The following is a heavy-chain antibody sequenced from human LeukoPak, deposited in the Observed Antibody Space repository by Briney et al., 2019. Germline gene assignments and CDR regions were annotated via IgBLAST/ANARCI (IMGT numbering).Heavy chain of an antibody. J-gene: IGHJ6*03. D-gene: IGHD2-2*01. CDR3: ARAGLGYCSSTSCPVYYYYYMDV. Sequence: SETLSLTCTVSGGSISSYYWSWIRQPAGQGLEWIGRIYTSGSTNYNPSLKSRVTMSVDTSKNQFSLKLSSVTAADTAVYYCARAGLGYCSSTSCPVYYYYYMDVWGKGTTVTVSS. CDR2: IYTSGST. V-gene: IGHV4-4*07. CDR1: GGSISSYY.